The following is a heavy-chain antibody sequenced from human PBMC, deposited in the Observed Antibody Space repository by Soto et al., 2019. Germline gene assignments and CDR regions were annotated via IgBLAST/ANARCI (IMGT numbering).Heavy chain of an antibody. CDR2: IGTAGDP. D-gene: IGHD2-15*01. Sequence: GGSLRLSCAASGFTFSSYDMHWVRQATGKGREWVSAIGTAGDPYYPGSVKGRFTISRENSKNTLHLQMNSLRAEDTAVYYCARVPTRYYYYYGMDVWGQGTTVTVSS. CDR3: ARVPTRYYYYYGMDV. CDR1: GFTFSSYD. V-gene: IGHV3-13*05. J-gene: IGHJ6*02.